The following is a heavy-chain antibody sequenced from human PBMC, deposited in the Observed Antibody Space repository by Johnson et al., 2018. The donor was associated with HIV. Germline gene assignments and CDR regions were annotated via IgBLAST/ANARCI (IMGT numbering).Heavy chain of an antibody. CDR3: ASPYSYGLDDAFDI. CDR1: GFTFSSYW. V-gene: IGHV3-7*05. Sequence: VQLVESGGGLIQPGGSLRLSCAASGFTFSSYWMSLVRQAPGKGLEWVANIKQDGSEKQYVDSVKGRFTISRDNAKNSLYLQMNSLRAEDTAVYYCASPYSYGLDDAFDIWGQGTMVTVSS. D-gene: IGHD5-18*01. J-gene: IGHJ3*02. CDR2: IKQDGSEK.